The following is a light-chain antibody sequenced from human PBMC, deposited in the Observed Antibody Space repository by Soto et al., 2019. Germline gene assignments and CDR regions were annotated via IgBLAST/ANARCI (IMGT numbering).Light chain of an antibody. Sequence: QSALTQPASVSGSPGQSITISCTGTSRDVASYNLVSWYQQHPGKAPKLMIYEGNERPSGVSNRFSGSKSGNTASLTISGLQAEDEADYYCCSYAGSSTWVFGGGTKLTVL. CDR3: CSYAGSSTWV. CDR1: SRDVASYNL. V-gene: IGLV2-23*01. J-gene: IGLJ3*02. CDR2: EGN.